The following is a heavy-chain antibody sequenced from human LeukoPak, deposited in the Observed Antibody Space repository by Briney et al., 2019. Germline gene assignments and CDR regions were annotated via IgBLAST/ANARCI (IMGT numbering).Heavy chain of an antibody. CDR3: ARDTLEYSSSRASWYYYMDV. Sequence: SETQSLTCTVSGGSLSSYYWSWIRQPAGKGLEWIGRIYTSGSTNYNPSLKSRVTMSVDTSKNQFSLKLSSVTAADTAVYYCARDTLEYSSSRASWYYYMDVWGKGTTVTVSS. J-gene: IGHJ6*03. CDR1: GGSLSSYY. CDR2: IYTSGST. D-gene: IGHD6-6*01. V-gene: IGHV4-4*07.